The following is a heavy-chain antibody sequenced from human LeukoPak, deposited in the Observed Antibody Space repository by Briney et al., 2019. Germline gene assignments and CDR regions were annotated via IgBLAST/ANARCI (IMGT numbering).Heavy chain of an antibody. CDR1: GFTFSYYA. V-gene: IGHV3-64*01. CDR2: VTNNGGST. J-gene: IGHJ4*02. CDR3: ARRAATATPFFDY. D-gene: IGHD6-13*01. Sequence: GGSLRLSCAASGFTFSYYAMHWVRQAPGKGLESISAVTNNGGSTDYSNSVKGRFSISRDNSKDTLYLQMGTLRPEDTAVYYCARRAATATPFFDYWGRGTLVTVSS.